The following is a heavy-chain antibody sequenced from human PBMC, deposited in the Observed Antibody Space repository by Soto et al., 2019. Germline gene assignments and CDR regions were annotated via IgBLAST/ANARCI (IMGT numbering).Heavy chain of an antibody. CDR3: ATEAGGNYLVAFDM. Sequence: PGGSLRLSCAASGFTFSSYEMNWVRQAPGKGLEWVSHISASGSTIYYADSVKGRFSISRDNAKNSVFLQMNSLRAEDTAVYYCATEAGGNYLVAFDMWGQGTKVTVSS. V-gene: IGHV3-48*03. D-gene: IGHD1-26*01. CDR2: ISASGSTI. CDR1: GFTFSSYE. J-gene: IGHJ3*02.